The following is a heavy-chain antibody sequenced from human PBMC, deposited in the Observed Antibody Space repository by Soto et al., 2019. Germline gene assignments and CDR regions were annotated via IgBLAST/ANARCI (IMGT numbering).Heavy chain of an antibody. CDR1: GFTFSNYA. CDR3: AKGQSTYYDFWSRYYDWFDP. V-gene: IGHV3-23*01. CDR2: ISGSGGST. Sequence: PRLSCAASGFTFSNYAMSWVRQAPGKGLEWISTISGSGGSTYYADSVKGRFTISRDNSKNTLYLQMNSLRAEDTAVYYCAKGQSTYYDFWSRYYDWFDPWGQGTLVTVSS. J-gene: IGHJ5*02. D-gene: IGHD3-3*01.